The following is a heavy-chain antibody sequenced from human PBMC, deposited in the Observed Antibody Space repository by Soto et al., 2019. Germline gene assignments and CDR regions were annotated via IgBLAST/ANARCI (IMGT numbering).Heavy chain of an antibody. Sequence: SETLSLTCTVSGGSISSYYWSWIRQPPGKGLEWIGYIYYSGSTNYNPSLKSRVTISVDTSKNQFSLKLSSVTAADTAVYYCARDFQGYYFDYWGQGTLVTVSS. CDR3: ARDFQGYYFDY. V-gene: IGHV4-59*01. J-gene: IGHJ4*02. CDR2: IYYSGST. CDR1: GGSISSYY.